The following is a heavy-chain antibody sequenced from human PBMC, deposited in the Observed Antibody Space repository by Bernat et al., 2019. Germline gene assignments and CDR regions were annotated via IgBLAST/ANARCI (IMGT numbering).Heavy chain of an antibody. J-gene: IGHJ4*02. Sequence: QVQLQESGPGLVKPSETLSLTCAVSGYSISSGYYWGWIRQPPGKGLEWIGSIYHSGSTYYNPSPRSPVTISVDTSKNQYSLKLSSVTAADTAVYYWARDYYDIWTGYSFDYWGQGTLVTVSS. V-gene: IGHV4-38-2*02. CDR1: GYSISSGYY. D-gene: IGHD3-9*01. CDR2: IYHSGST. CDR3: ARDYYDIWTGYSFDY.